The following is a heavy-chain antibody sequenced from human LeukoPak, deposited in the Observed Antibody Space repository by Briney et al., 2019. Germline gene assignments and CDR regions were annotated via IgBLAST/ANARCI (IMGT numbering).Heavy chain of an antibody. CDR2: IYHSGST. V-gene: IGHV4-4*02. D-gene: IGHD2-2*01. CDR1: GGSISSSNW. Sequence: PSGTLSLTCAVSGGSISSSNWWSWVRQPPGKGLEWIGEIYHSGSTNYNPSLKSRVTISVDKSKNQFSLKLSSVTAADTAVYYCAREAVGVVPAAPYYYYGMDVWGQGTTVTVSS. J-gene: IGHJ6*02. CDR3: AREAVGVVPAAPYYYYGMDV.